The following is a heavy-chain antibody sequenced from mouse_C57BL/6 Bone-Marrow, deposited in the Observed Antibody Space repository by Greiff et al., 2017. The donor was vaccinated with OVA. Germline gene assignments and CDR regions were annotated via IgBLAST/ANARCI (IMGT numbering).Heavy chain of an antibody. CDR2: INPYNGGT. Sequence: VQLKESGPVLVKPGASVKMSCKASGYTFTDYYMNWVKQSHGKSLEWIGVINPYNGGTSYNQKFKGKATLTVDKSSSTAYMELNSLTSEDSAVYYCARPLYYGNAMDYWGQGTSVTVSS. J-gene: IGHJ4*01. V-gene: IGHV1-19*01. D-gene: IGHD1-1*01. CDR3: ARPLYYGNAMDY. CDR1: GYTFTDYY.